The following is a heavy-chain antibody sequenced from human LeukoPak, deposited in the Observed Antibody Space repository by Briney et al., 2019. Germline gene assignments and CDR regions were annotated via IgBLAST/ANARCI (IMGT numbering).Heavy chain of an antibody. CDR3: ARGITGLIPSLDLDY. V-gene: IGHV3-64*01. Sequence: GGSLRLSCAASGFTFSNYDMHWVRQAPGKGLEYVSAINSNGGSTYYANSVKGRFTISRDNSKNTLYLQMGSLRAEDMAVYYCARGITGLIPSLDLDYWGQGTLVTVSS. D-gene: IGHD3-3*01. CDR1: GFTFSNYD. J-gene: IGHJ4*02. CDR2: INSNGGST.